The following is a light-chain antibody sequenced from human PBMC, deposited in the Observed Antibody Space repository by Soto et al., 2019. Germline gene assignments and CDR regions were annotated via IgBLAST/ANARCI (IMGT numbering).Light chain of an antibody. CDR2: DAS. Sequence: EIVLPQSPGTLSLSPGERATLSCRASQSVSSNYLAWYQQRPGQAPRLLIYDASTRATGVPDRVSGSGSGTDFTLTISRLEPEDFVVYYCHQYGGSPGTLGQGTKVDI. CDR1: QSVSSNY. V-gene: IGKV3-20*01. CDR3: HQYGGSPGT. J-gene: IGKJ1*01.